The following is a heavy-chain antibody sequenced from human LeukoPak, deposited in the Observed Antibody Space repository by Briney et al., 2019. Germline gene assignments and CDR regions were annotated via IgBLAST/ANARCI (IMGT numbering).Heavy chain of an antibody. CDR1: GGSISSGGYY. Sequence: SQTLSLTCAVSGGSISSGGYYWSWIRQPPGKGLEWIGEINHSGSTNYNPSLKSRVTISVDTSKNQFSLKLSSVTAADTAVYYCARVGLRYFDWSLDYWGQGTLVTVSS. CDR3: ARVGLRYFDWSLDY. J-gene: IGHJ4*02. CDR2: INHSGST. D-gene: IGHD3-9*01. V-gene: IGHV4-30-2*01.